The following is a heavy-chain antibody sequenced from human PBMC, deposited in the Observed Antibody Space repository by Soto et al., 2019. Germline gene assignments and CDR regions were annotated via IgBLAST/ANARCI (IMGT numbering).Heavy chain of an antibody. D-gene: IGHD1-26*01. V-gene: IGHV1-2*02. J-gene: IGHJ4*02. CDR1: GYTFTGHY. CDR2: IGPESGAT. Sequence: ASVKVSCKASGYTFTGHYIHWVRQAPEQGPEWMGEIGPESGATRYAQKFQGRVTMSRDTSITTVYMESNNLSPDDTAVYYCGRGRSGQLVVFYWGQGTPVTVSS. CDR3: GRGRSGQLVVFY.